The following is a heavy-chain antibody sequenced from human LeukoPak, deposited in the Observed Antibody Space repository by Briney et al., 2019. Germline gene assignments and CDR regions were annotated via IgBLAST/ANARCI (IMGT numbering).Heavy chain of an antibody. CDR1: GGTFSSYA. D-gene: IGHD3-22*01. V-gene: IGHV1-69*04. CDR3: ARPSYDSNYYYGMDV. CDR2: IIPILGIA. J-gene: IGHJ6*02. Sequence: SVKVSCKASGGTFSSYAISWVRQAPGQGLEWMGRIIPILGIANYAQKFQGRVTITADKSTSTAYMELSSLRSEDTAVYYCARPSYDSNYYYGMDVWGQGTTVTVSS.